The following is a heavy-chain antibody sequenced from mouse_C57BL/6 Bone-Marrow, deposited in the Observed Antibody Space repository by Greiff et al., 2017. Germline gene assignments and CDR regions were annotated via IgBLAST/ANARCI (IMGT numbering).Heavy chain of an antibody. V-gene: IGHV1-26*01. CDR1: GYTFTDYY. J-gene: IGHJ3*01. Sequence: VQLQQSGPELVKPGASVKISCKASGYTFTDYYMNWVKQSHGKSLEWIGDINPNNGGTSYNQKFKGKATLTVDKSSSTAYMELRSLTSEDSAVYYCARSPSTTGVEGGFADWGQGTLVTVSA. CDR2: INPNNGGT. D-gene: IGHD1-1*01. CDR3: ARSPSTTGVEGGFAD.